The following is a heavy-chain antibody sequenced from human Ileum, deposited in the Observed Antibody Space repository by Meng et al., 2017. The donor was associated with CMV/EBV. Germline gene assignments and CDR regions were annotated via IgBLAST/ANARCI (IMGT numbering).Heavy chain of an antibody. V-gene: IGHV3-48*03. D-gene: IGHD3-16*01. Sequence: GGSLRLSCGASGFIFVHYEMHWVRQAPGRGLEWIAYISSAGDATHYADSVKGRFTISRHNGENSVYLEMHGLGADDWAVYECERGRPTTLEGGQAFDYWGQGTLVTVSS. J-gene: IGHJ4*02. CDR3: ERGRPTTLEGGQAFDY. CDR2: ISSAGDAT. CDR1: GFIFVHYE.